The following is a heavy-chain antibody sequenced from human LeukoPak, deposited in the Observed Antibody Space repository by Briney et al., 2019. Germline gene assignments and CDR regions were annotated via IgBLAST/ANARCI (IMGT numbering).Heavy chain of an antibody. CDR3: AATITMIVPPKFDY. CDR1: GYTFTGYY. Sequence: GASVKVSCKASGYTFTGYYMHWVRQAPGQGLEWMGRINPNSGGTNYAQKFQGRVTMTRDTSISTAYMELSRLRSDDTAVYYCAATITMIVPPKFDYWGQGTLVTVSS. J-gene: IGHJ4*02. CDR2: INPNSGGT. D-gene: IGHD3-22*01. V-gene: IGHV1-2*06.